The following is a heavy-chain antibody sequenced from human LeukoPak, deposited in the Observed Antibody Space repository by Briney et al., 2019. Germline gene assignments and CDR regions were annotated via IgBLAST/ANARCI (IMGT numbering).Heavy chain of an antibody. J-gene: IGHJ4*02. Sequence: PGGSLRLSCAASGFSFISYGMHWVRQAPGKGQEWVGVISDDGRSEDYADSVEGRFTISRDNSKDTLYLQMNSLRDEDTAVYYCAKRPSDYGDYVSYFDYWGQGTLVTVSS. CDR2: ISDDGRSE. V-gene: IGHV3-30*18. CDR3: AKRPSDYGDYVSYFDY. CDR1: GFSFISYG. D-gene: IGHD4-17*01.